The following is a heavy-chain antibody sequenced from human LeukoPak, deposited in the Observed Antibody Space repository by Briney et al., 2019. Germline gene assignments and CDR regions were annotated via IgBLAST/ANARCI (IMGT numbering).Heavy chain of an antibody. CDR1: GYTFTSYY. J-gene: IGHJ4*02. CDR2: ISAYNGNT. V-gene: IGHV1-18*04. D-gene: IGHD3-10*01. Sequence: ASVKVSCKASGYTFTSYYMHWVRQAPGQGLEWMGWISAYNGNTNYAQKLQGRVTMTTDTSTSTAYMELRSLRSDDTAVYYCARDYSQVRGSYFGYWGQGTLVTVSS. CDR3: ARDYSQVRGSYFGY.